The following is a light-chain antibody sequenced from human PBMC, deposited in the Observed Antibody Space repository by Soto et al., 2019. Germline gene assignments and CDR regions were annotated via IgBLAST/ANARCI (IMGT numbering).Light chain of an antibody. CDR1: QSVRSS. V-gene: IGKV3-15*01. J-gene: IGKJ1*01. Sequence: EIVLTQSPGTLSLSPGERATLSCRASQSVRSSSFAWYQQKPGQAPRLLIYEASTRATGVPARFSGSGSGTEFTLTISSLQSEDFAVYYCQQYNDWPPYTFGQGTKVDIK. CDR3: QQYNDWPPYT. CDR2: EAS.